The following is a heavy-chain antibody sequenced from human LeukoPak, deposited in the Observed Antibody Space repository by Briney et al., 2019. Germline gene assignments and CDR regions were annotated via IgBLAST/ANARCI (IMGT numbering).Heavy chain of an antibody. CDR3: ARVAAAGEVDP. Sequence: KSSETLSLTCTVSGYSISSGYYWGWIRQPPGKGLEWIGSIYHSGSTYYNPSLKSRVIISVDTSKNQFSLKLSSVTAADTAVYYCARVAAAGEVDPWGQGTRVTVSS. D-gene: IGHD6-13*01. CDR2: IYHSGST. V-gene: IGHV4-38-2*02. CDR1: GYSISSGYY. J-gene: IGHJ5*02.